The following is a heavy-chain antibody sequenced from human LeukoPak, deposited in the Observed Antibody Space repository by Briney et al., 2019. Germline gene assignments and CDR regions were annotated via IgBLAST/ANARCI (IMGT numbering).Heavy chain of an antibody. Sequence: SETLSLTCTVSGGSISSSSYYWGWIRQPPGKGLEWIGSIYYSGSTYYNPSLKSRVTISVDTSKNQFSLKLSSVTAADTAVYXXXXXXXXXXXXXXXDLDYFDYWGQGTLVTVSS. V-gene: IGHV4-39*01. CDR1: GGSISSSSYY. CDR2: IYYSGST. CDR3: XXXXXXXXXXXXXDLDYFDY. J-gene: IGHJ4*02.